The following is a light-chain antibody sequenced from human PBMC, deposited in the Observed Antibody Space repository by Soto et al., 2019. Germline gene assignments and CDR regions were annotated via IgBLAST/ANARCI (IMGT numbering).Light chain of an antibody. V-gene: IGLV1-44*01. Sequence: QSALTQPPSASGTPGQRVTISCSGSSSNLGSNSVNWFQQVPGAAPKLLIYRNDERTYGVPDRFSGSKSGTSASLAISGLLSEDEADYYCAAWDDSKNGFSVFGGGTKLTVL. CDR1: SSNLGSNS. CDR2: RND. J-gene: IGLJ3*02. CDR3: AAWDDSKNGFSV.